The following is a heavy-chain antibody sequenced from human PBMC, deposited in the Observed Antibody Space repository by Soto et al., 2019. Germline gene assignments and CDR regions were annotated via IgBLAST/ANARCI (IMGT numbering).Heavy chain of an antibody. V-gene: IGHV3-23*01. J-gene: IGHJ4*02. CDR1: GITFSTYA. CDR3: AKSFSSNWYDYFDY. CDR2: ISGSGGST. D-gene: IGHD6-13*01. Sequence: GGSLRLSCAASGITFSTYAMSWVRQAPGKGLEWVSAISGSGGSTYYADSVKGRFTISRDKSKNTLYLQMNSLRAEDTALYYCAKSFSSNWYDYFDYWGQGSLVTV.